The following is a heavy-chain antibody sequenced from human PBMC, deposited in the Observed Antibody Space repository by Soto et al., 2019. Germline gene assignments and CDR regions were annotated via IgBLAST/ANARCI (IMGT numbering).Heavy chain of an antibody. Sequence: GGSLRLSCAASGFTFSSYGMHWVRQAPGKGLEWVAVISYDGSNKYYADSVKGRFTISRDNSKNTLYLQMNSLTAEDTAVYYRAKYRLGIMVSSYYWGQGTLVTVSS. CDR2: ISYDGSNK. CDR1: GFTFSSYG. D-gene: IGHD7-27*01. J-gene: IGHJ4*02. CDR3: AKYRLGIMVSSYY. V-gene: IGHV3-30*18.